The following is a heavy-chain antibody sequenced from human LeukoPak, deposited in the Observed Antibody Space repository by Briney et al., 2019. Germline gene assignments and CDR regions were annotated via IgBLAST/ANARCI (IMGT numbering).Heavy chain of an antibody. J-gene: IGHJ3*02. CDR2: ISYDGSNK. CDR3: ARDWGSTSPRLGAFDI. Sequence: GGSLRLSCAASGFTFSSYAMHWVRQALGKGLEWVAVISYDGSNKYYADSVKGRFTISRDNSKNTLYLQMNSLRAEDTAVYYCARDWGSTSPRLGAFDIWGQGTMVTVSS. V-gene: IGHV3-30*17. D-gene: IGHD2-2*01. CDR1: GFTFSSYA.